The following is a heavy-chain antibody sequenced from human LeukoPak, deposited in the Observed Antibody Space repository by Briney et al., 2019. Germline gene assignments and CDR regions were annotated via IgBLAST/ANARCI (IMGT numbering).Heavy chain of an antibody. V-gene: IGHV4-34*01. CDR2: INRSGST. D-gene: IGHD4-11*01. CDR1: GGSFSGYY. CDR3: ARGSGRLQYYYYYYMDV. Sequence: PSETLSLTCAVYGGSFSGYYWSWIRQPPGKGLEWIGEINRSGSTNYNPSLKSRVTISVDTSKNQFSLKLSSVTAADTAVYYCARGSGRLQYYYYYYMDVWGKGTTVTVSS. J-gene: IGHJ6*03.